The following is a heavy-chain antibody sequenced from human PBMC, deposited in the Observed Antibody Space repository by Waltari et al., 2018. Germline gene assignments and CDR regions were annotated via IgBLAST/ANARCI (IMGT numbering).Heavy chain of an antibody. CDR1: GGSISSHY. CDR3: ARFLYGDYFYWYFDL. D-gene: IGHD4-17*01. V-gene: IGHV4-59*11. CDR2: IYYSGST. Sequence: QVQLQESGPGLVKPSETLSLTCTVSGGSISSHYWSWIRQPPGKGLEWIGYIYYSGSTNYNPSLKSRVTISVDTSKNQFSLKLSSVTAADTAVYYCARFLYGDYFYWYFDLWGRGTLVTVSS. J-gene: IGHJ2*01.